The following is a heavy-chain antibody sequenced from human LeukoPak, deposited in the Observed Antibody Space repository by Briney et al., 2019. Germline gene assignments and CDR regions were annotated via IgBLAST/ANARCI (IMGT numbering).Heavy chain of an antibody. CDR2: ISYDGSNK. V-gene: IGHV3-30*03. CDR3: ARDWADSNYDFWSGYYPTG. Sequence: GGSLRLSCAASGFTFSDYYITWIRQAPGKGLEWVAVISYDGSNKYYADSVKGRFTISRDNSKNTLYLQMNSLRAEDTAVYYCARDWADSNYDFWSGYYPTGWGQGTLVTVSS. CDR1: GFTFSDYY. J-gene: IGHJ4*02. D-gene: IGHD3-3*01.